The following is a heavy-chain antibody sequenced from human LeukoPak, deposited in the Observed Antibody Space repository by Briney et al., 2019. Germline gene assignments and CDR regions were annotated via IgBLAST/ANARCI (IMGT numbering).Heavy chain of an antibody. CDR2: ISYDGSNK. V-gene: IGHV3-30*18. D-gene: IGHD1-26*01. J-gene: IGHJ4*02. CDR1: GFTFSSYG. CDR3: AKDSGSYLFDY. Sequence: GGSLRLSCAASGFTFSSYGMHWVRQAPGKGLEWVAVISYDGSNKYYADSVKGRFTISGDNSKNTLYLQMNSLRAEDTAVYYCAKDSGSYLFDYWGQGTLVTVSS.